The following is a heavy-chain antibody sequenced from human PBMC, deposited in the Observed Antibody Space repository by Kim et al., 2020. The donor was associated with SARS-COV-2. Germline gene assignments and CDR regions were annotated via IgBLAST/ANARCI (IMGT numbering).Heavy chain of an antibody. Sequence: ASVKVSCKASGYTFTSYGISWVRQAPGQGLEWMGWISAYNGNTNYAQKLQGRVTMTTDTSTSTAYMELRSLRSDDTAVYYCARERGRGAMGFYYYYGMDVWGQGPTVTVS. CDR2: ISAYNGNT. J-gene: IGHJ6*02. V-gene: IGHV1-18*01. CDR3: ARERGRGAMGFYYYYGMDV. CDR1: GYTFTSYG. D-gene: IGHD3-10*01.